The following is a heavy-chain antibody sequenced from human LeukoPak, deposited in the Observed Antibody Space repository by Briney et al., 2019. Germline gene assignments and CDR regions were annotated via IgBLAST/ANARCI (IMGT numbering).Heavy chain of an antibody. CDR1: GGSISSSSYY. Sequence: SETLSLTCTVSGGSISSSSYYWGWIRQPPGKGLEWIGSIYYSGSTYYNPSLKSRVSISVDTSKNQFSLKLSSVTAADTAVYYCARPPGYSSSWMRDAFDIWGQGTMVTVSS. D-gene: IGHD6-13*01. J-gene: IGHJ3*02. CDR2: IYYSGST. CDR3: ARPPGYSSSWMRDAFDI. V-gene: IGHV4-39*01.